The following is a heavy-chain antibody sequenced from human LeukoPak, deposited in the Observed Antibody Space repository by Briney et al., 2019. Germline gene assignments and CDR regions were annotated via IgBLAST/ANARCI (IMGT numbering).Heavy chain of an antibody. D-gene: IGHD3-10*01. CDR2: ISGSGGST. J-gene: IGHJ1*01. CDR1: GFTFSSYG. CDR3: AKDEGSGSLGYFQH. V-gene: IGHV3-23*01. Sequence: GGSLRLSCAASGFTFSSYGMSWVRQAPGKGLEWVSAISGSGGSTYYADSVKGRFTISRDNSENTLYLQMNSLRAEDTAVSYCAKDEGSGSLGYFQHWGQGTLVTVSS.